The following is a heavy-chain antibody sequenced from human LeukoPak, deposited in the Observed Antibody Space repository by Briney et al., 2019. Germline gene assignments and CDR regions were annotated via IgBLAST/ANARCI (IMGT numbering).Heavy chain of an antibody. CDR1: GGSISSGGYS. CDR2: IYHSGST. CDR3: ARASSSSGWYGGDAFDI. D-gene: IGHD6-19*01. Sequence: PSETLSLTCAVSGGSISSGGYSWSWIRQPPRKGLEWIGYIYHSGSTYYNPSLKSRVTISVDRSKNQFSLKLSSVTAADTAVYYCARASSSSGWYGGDAFDIWGQGTMVTVSS. V-gene: IGHV4-30-2*01. J-gene: IGHJ3*02.